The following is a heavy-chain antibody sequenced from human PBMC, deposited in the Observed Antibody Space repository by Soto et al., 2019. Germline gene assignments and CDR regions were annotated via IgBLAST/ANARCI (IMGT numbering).Heavy chain of an antibody. Sequence: SVKVSCKASGFTFTSSAVQWVRQARGQRLEWIGWIVVGSGNTNYAQKFQERVTITRDMSTSTAYMELSSLRSEDTAAYYCAADGGSYYAFDIWGQGTMVTVSS. D-gene: IGHD1-26*01. CDR3: AADGGSYYAFDI. CDR2: IVVGSGNT. J-gene: IGHJ3*02. V-gene: IGHV1-58*01. CDR1: GFTFTSSA.